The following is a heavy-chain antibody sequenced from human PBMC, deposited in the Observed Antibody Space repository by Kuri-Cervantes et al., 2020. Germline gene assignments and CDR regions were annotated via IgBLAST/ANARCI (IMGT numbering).Heavy chain of an antibody. CDR2: IYWDDDR. CDR3: ARTAYSYHDY. Sequence: SGLTLVKPTQTLTLTCTFSGFSLSTSGVGVGWIRQPPGKALEWLALIYWDDDRRYSQYLKSRLTISKDTSKSQVVLTMTNMDPVDTATYYCARTAYSYHDYWGQGTLVTVSS. J-gene: IGHJ4*02. CDR1: GFSLSTSGVG. V-gene: IGHV2-5*02. D-gene: IGHD5-18*01.